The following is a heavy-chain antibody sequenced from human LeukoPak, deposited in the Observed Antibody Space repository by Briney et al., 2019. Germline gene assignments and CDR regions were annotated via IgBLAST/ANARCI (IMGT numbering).Heavy chain of an antibody. CDR3: ARGAVRGGTNFDY. Sequence: SQTLSLTSAISGDTVSGRPAVWNWIRQSPSGGLEWLGRAYDRFKWYIDYAVSVKGRIAITPDTSKNKFSLQLNSVTREDTAVYYCARGAVRGGTNFDYWGQGTLVTVSS. D-gene: IGHD3-10*01. CDR1: GDTVSGRPAV. J-gene: IGHJ4*02. CDR2: AYDRFKWYI. V-gene: IGHV6-1*01.